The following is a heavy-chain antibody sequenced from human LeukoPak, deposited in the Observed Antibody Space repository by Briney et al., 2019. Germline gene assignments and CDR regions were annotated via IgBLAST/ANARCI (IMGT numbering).Heavy chain of an antibody. Sequence: SETLSLTCAVSGGSISSGAYYWSWIRQPPGKGLEWIGYIYYSGSTNYNPSLKSRVTISVDTSKNQFSLKLSSVTAADTAVYYCARVLTAAAGTGVGRDDAFDIWGQGTMVTVSS. CDR2: IYYSGST. CDR1: GGSISSGAYY. CDR3: ARVLTAAAGTGVGRDDAFDI. V-gene: IGHV4-61*08. J-gene: IGHJ3*02. D-gene: IGHD6-13*01.